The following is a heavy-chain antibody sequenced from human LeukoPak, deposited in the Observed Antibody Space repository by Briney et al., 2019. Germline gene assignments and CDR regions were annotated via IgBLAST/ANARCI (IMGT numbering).Heavy chain of an antibody. J-gene: IGHJ4*02. V-gene: IGHV1-46*01. CDR3: ARDIGNGWYLVGY. CDR2: INPSGGST. Sequence: VASVKVSRKASGYTFTSYYMHWVRQAPGQGLEWMGIINPSGGSTSYAQKFQGRVTMTRDTSTSTAYMELRSLRSDDTAVYYCARDIGNGWYLVGYWGQGTLVTVSS. CDR1: GYTFTSYY. D-gene: IGHD6-19*01.